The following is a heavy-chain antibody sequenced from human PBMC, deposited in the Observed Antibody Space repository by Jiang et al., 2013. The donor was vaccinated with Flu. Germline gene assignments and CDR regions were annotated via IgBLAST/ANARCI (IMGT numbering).Heavy chain of an antibody. Sequence: QTLSLTCAISGDSVSSNSVAWNWIRQSPSRGLEWLGRTFYRSKWYNDYAVSVKSRTTINPDTSQNQFSLQLNSVTPEDTAVYYCARGRSRGFDIWGQGTMVTVSS. J-gene: IGHJ3*02. V-gene: IGHV6-1*01. CDR2: TFYRSKWYN. CDR1: GDSVSSNSVA. CDR3: ARGRSRGFDI.